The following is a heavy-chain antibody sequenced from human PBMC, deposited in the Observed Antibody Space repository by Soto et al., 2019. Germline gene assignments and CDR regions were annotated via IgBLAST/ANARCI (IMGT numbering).Heavy chain of an antibody. CDR2: ISRYGDFT. V-gene: IGHV3-23*01. CDR1: GFTFNIYA. CDR3: AKXRYLDHDSRGYLFDN. Sequence: EVQLLESGGDLIQPGGSLRLSCAASGFTFNIYAMTWVRQAPGKGLEWVSAISRYGDFTYYADSVEGRFTISRDNSKNTLYXQMNSLXXXXTXXXXCAKXRYLDHDSRGYLFDNWGQGTLVTVSS. J-gene: IGHJ4*02. D-gene: IGHD3-22*01.